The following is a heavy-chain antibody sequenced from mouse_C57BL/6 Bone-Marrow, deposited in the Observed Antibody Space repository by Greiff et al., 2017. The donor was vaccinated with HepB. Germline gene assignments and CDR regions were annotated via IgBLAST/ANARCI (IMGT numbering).Heavy chain of an antibody. J-gene: IGHJ2*01. V-gene: IGHV3-6*01. Sequence: EVKLEESGPGLVKPSQSLSLTCSVTGYSITSGYYWNWIRQFPGNKLEWMGYISYDGSNNYNQSLKNRISITRDTSKNQFFLKLNSVTTEDTATYYCSRDITTVAFDYWGQGTTLTFSS. CDR2: ISYDGSN. D-gene: IGHD1-1*01. CDR3: SRDITTVAFDY. CDR1: GYSITSGYY.